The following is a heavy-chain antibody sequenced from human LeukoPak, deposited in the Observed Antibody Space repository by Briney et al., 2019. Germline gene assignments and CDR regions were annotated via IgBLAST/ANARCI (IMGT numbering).Heavy chain of an antibody. V-gene: IGHV1-46*01. Sequence: GASVKVSCKVSGYKFTDLPIHWVRQAPGQGLEWMGIINPSGGSTSYAQKFHGRVTMTRDASTSTVYIDLSSLTSEDTAVYYCARGPHSSSWPDIPRDYWGQGTLVTVSS. CDR3: ARGPHSSSWPDIPRDY. D-gene: IGHD6-13*01. CDR2: INPSGGST. CDR1: GYKFTDLP. J-gene: IGHJ4*02.